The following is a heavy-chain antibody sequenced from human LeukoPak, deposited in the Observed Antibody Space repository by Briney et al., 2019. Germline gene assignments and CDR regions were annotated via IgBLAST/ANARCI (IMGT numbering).Heavy chain of an antibody. CDR3: TRLDSSCWSDY. CDR1: GFTFSGSA. D-gene: IGHD6-19*01. Sequence: GGSLRLSCAASGFTFSGSAMHWVRQASGKGLECVVRIRSKANSYATAYAASVKGSFTISRDDSKNTAYLQMNSLKTEDTAVYYCTRLDSSCWSDYWGQGTLVTVPS. V-gene: IGHV3-73*01. J-gene: IGHJ4*02. CDR2: IRSKANSYAT.